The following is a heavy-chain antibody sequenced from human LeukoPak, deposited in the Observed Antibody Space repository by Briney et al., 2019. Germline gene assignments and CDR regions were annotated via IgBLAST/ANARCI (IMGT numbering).Heavy chain of an antibody. D-gene: IGHD3-3*01. J-gene: IGHJ6*02. CDR1: GFTFSNYA. CDR2: ISYDGSNK. V-gene: IGHV3-30-3*01. CDR3: ARPLGAIFGSGHYYYGMDV. Sequence: QPGGSLRLSCAASGFTFSNYAMSWVRQAPGKGLEWVAVISYDGSNKYYADSVKGRFTISRDNSKNTLYLQMNSLRAEDTAVYYCARPLGAIFGSGHYYYGMDVWGQGTTVTVSS.